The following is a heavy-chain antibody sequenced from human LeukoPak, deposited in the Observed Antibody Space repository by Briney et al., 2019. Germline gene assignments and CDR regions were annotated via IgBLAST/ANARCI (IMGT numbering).Heavy chain of an antibody. CDR2: IYHSGST. V-gene: IGHV4-30-2*01. J-gene: IGHJ6*02. D-gene: IGHD3-22*01. CDR1: GGSISSGGYY. Sequence: PSQTLSLTCAVSGGSISSGGYYWSWIRQPPGQGLEWIGYIYHSGSTYYNPSLKSRVTISVDRSKNQFSLKLSSVTAADTAVYYCARRVVNYYYYGMDVWGQGTTVTVSS. CDR3: ARRVVNYYYYGMDV.